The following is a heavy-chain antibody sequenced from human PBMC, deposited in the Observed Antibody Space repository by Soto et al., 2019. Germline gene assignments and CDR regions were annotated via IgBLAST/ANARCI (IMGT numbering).Heavy chain of an antibody. CDR3: VKQRGSGIIVIPPGY. Sequence: GGSLRLSCSASGFTFSNYDFHWVRQAPGKGLEYVSSISSNGGITDYAHSVKGRFTISRDNPKNTLYLQMSSLRAEDTALYYCVKQRGSGIIVIPPGYWRQGTLVTVPS. V-gene: IGHV3-64D*06. J-gene: IGHJ4*02. CDR2: ISSNGGIT. CDR1: GFTFSNYD. D-gene: IGHD3-22*01.